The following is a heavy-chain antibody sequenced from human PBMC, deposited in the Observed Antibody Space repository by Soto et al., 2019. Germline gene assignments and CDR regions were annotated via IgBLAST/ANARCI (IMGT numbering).Heavy chain of an antibody. V-gene: IGHV3-15*01. CDR3: TTDRAMGVEYYFDY. D-gene: IGHD3-16*01. Sequence: LGGSLRLSCAASGFTFSNAWMSWVRQAPGKGLEWVGRIKSKTDGGTTDYAAPVKGRFTISRDDSKNTLYLQMNSLKTEDTAVYYCTTDRAMGVEYYFDYWGQGTLVTVSS. CDR1: GFTFSNAW. CDR2: IKSKTDGGTT. J-gene: IGHJ4*02.